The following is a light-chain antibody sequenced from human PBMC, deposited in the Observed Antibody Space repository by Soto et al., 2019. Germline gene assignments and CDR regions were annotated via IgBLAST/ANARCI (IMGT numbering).Light chain of an antibody. CDR2: DSS. Sequence: EILFTPSPGTLSLSPGGRSTLSFRGSQSLSSNFLAWYQQKPGQPPRLLIYDSSTRATGFPDRFSGSGSGTDFTITIIRLEPEDFEAYYCQQYDISQRTFGQGTTGDIK. CDR1: QSLSSNF. J-gene: IGKJ1*01. CDR3: QQYDISQRT. V-gene: IGKV3-20*01.